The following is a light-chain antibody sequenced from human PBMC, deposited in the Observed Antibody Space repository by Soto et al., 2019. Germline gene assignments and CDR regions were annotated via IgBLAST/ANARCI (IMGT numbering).Light chain of an antibody. J-gene: IGKJ1*01. CDR1: QSLSGN. Sequence: EMVRTQSPATLSASPGESATLSCRASQSLSGNLAWYQQKPGQAPRHIIYSASTRATGIPVRFSGSGSGTEFILTISSLQPEDFAVYYCQQYNNWPPTWTFGEGTKVEIK. CDR2: SAS. V-gene: IGKV3-15*01. CDR3: QQYNNWPPTWT.